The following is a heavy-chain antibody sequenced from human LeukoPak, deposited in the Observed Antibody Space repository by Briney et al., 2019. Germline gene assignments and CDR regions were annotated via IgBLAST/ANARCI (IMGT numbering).Heavy chain of an antibody. CDR2: MNPNSGNT. Sequence: ASVKVSCKASGYTFTSYDINWVRQATGRGLEWMGWMNPNSGNTGYAQKFQGRVTMTRNTSISTAYMELSSLRSEDTAVYYCARLGVIVATLNFDYWGQGTLVTVSS. CDR1: GYTFTSYD. V-gene: IGHV1-8*01. D-gene: IGHD3-22*01. CDR3: ARLGVIVATLNFDY. J-gene: IGHJ4*02.